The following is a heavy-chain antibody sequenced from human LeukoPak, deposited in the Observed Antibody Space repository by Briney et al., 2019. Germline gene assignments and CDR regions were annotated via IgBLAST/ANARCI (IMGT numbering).Heavy chain of an antibody. V-gene: IGHV3-11*06. D-gene: IGHD2-2*01. CDR2: ISGSSSDT. Sequence: GGSLRLSCAASGFTFSDYYMNWIRQAPGKGLEYISYISGSSSDTNYADSVKGRFTISRDNAKKSLYLQMDSLSAEDTAVYYCGRFSRAPDYWGQGTLVTVSS. CDR3: GRFSRAPDY. CDR1: GFTFSDYY. J-gene: IGHJ4*02.